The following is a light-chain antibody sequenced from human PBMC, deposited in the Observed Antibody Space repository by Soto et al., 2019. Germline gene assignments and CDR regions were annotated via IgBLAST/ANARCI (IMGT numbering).Light chain of an antibody. Sequence: QTVVTQEPSLTVSPGGTVTLTCGSSTGAVTSGHYPYWFQQKPGQAPRTLIYDTSNKHSWTPARFSGSLLGGKAALTLSGAQPEDEAECYCLLSYSGARSYVFGTGTKLTVL. CDR2: DTS. CDR1: TGAVTSGHY. CDR3: LLSYSGARSYV. V-gene: IGLV7-46*01. J-gene: IGLJ1*01.